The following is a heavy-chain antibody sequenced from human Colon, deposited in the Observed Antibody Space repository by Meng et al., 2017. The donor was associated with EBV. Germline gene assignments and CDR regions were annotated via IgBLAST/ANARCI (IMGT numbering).Heavy chain of an antibody. J-gene: IGHJ4*02. CDR3: ARVRVIPAAVGFDY. V-gene: IGHV4-4*02. CDR1: GSSISTSDW. CDR2: IYRGGGT. D-gene: IGHD2-2*01. Sequence: QGQLRESGPGLVEPSGTLSRTCAVSGSSISTSDWWSWVRQPPGKGLEWIGEIYRGGGTNYNPSFKSRVTISVDTSNNHFSLKLSYVTAADTAVYYCARVRVIPAAVGFDYWGQGTLVTVSS.